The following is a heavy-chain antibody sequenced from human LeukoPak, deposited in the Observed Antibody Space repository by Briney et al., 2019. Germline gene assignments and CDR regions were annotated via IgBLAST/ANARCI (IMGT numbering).Heavy chain of an antibody. Sequence: GASVKVSCTASGYTFTGYYMHWVRQAPGQGLEWMGWINPNSGGTNYAQKFQGRVTMTRDTSISTAYMELSRLRSDDTAVYYCARDLRPRGHTIAAALYYWGQGTLVTVSS. D-gene: IGHD6-13*01. V-gene: IGHV1-2*02. CDR2: INPNSGGT. CDR3: ARDLRPRGHTIAAALYY. CDR1: GYTFTGYY. J-gene: IGHJ4*02.